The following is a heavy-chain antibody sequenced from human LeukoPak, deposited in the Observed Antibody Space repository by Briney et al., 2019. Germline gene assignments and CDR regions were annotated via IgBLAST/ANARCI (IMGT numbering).Heavy chain of an antibody. CDR3: ARNHMLLTAIRFDP. J-gene: IGHJ5*02. CDR1: GGSVSTSSYY. Sequence: PSETLSLTCSVSGGSVSTSSYYWSWIRQPPGKGLEWIGYIYYTGSTKYNPSLKSRVTILVDTAKNQFSLKLSSVTAADTAVYYCARNHMLLTAIRFDPWGQGTLVTVSS. CDR2: IYYTGST. D-gene: IGHD2-21*02. V-gene: IGHV4-61*01.